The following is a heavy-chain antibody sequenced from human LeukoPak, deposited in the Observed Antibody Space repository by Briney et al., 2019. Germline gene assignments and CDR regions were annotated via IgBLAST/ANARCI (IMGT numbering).Heavy chain of an antibody. CDR3: ARDLAYGDDGL. V-gene: IGHV3-7*01. CDR2: IKQDGSEK. D-gene: IGHD4-17*01. CDR1: GFTFSNYW. J-gene: IGHJ4*02. Sequence: PGGSLRLSCAASGFTFSNYWMNWVRQTPGRGLEWVAIIKQDGSEKLYVDSVEGRFTISRDNAKNSLYLQMNSLRVEDTAVYYCARDLAYGDDGLWGQGTLVTVSS.